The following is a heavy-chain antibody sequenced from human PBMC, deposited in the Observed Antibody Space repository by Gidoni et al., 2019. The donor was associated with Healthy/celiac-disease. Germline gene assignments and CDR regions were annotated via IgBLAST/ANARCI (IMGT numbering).Heavy chain of an antibody. CDR2: INPNSGGT. Sequence: QVQLVQSGAEVKKPGASVKVPCKASGSTFTGYYMHWVRQAPGQGLEWMGWINPNSGGTNYAQKFQGRVTMTRDTSISTAYMELSRLRSDDTAVYYCARGDYYDSSGYYWAFDYWGQGTLVTVSS. J-gene: IGHJ4*02. D-gene: IGHD3-22*01. CDR3: ARGDYYDSSGYYWAFDY. V-gene: IGHV1-2*02. CDR1: GSTFTGYY.